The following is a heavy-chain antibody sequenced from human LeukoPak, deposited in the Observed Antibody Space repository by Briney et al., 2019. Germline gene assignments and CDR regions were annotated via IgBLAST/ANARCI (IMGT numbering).Heavy chain of an antibody. CDR1: GYTFSTYA. CDR3: ARDQAENDSSGNYYNYGMDV. Sequence: ASVNVSCKASGYTFSTYAIHWVRQAPGERLEWMGWINGNGDTKYSQKFQGRVTITRDTSASTVYMELTSLRSADTAVYYCARDQAENDSSGNYYNYGMDVWGQGTTVIVSS. J-gene: IGHJ6*02. V-gene: IGHV1-3*01. CDR2: INGNGDT. D-gene: IGHD3-22*01.